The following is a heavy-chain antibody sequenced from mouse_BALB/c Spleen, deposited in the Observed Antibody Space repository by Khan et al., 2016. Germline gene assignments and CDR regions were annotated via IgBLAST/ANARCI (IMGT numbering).Heavy chain of an antibody. CDR1: GDSITSGY. J-gene: IGHJ2*01. V-gene: IGHV3-8*02. D-gene: IGHD2-3*01. CDR2: ISYSADT. CDR3: TRYDGYYFDY. Sequence: EVQLQESGPSLVKPSQTLSLTCSVTGDSITSGYWNWIRKFPGNKLEYMGYISYSADTYYNPYLKSRISITRDTSKNQYYLQLNPVTTEDTATYFCTRYDGYYFDYWGQGTTLTASS.